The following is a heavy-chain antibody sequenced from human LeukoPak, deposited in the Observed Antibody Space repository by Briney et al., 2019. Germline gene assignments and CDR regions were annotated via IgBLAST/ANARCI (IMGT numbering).Heavy chain of an antibody. D-gene: IGHD3-22*01. CDR1: GFTFSAYW. J-gene: IGHJ4*02. Sequence: GGSLRLSCEASGFTFSAYWMSWVRQAPGKGLEWVSSITRNSIYIYYADSVKGRFTISRDNAKNSLYLQMNSLRAEDTAVYYCARVRYDGSGYYSIYDYWGQGTLVTVSS. CDR3: ARVRYDGSGYYSIYDY. V-gene: IGHV3-21*01. CDR2: ITRNSIYI.